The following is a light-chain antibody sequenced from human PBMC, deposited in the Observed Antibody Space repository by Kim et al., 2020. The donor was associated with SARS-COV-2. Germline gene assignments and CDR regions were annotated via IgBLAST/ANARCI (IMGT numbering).Light chain of an antibody. CDR3: QSYDTSLSAWV. V-gene: IGLV1-40*01. CDR1: SSNFGADYD. Sequence: QRGNISCTGSSSNFGADYDVHWYQHLPGEPPKLLIYGDRNRPSGVPDRFSGSKSGTSASLAITGLQAEDEADYYCQSYDTSLSAWVFGGGTQLTVL. CDR2: GDR. J-gene: IGLJ3*02.